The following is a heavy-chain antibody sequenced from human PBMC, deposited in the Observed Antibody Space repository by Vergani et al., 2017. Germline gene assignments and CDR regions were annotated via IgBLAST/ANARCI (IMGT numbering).Heavy chain of an antibody. CDR3: ANDRSRSYYGDVDY. CDR2: SSWNSGSI. V-gene: IGHV3-9*02. D-gene: IGHD1-26*01. Sequence: EVQLGESGGGLVQPGRSLRLSCAASVFTSADYAMHWVRHAPGKGLEWVSGSSWNSGSIGYADCVTGRFTISRDNAKNSLYPQMNSLRAADTALYYCANDRSRSYYGDVDYWGQGTLVTVSS. J-gene: IGHJ4*02. CDR1: VFTSADYA.